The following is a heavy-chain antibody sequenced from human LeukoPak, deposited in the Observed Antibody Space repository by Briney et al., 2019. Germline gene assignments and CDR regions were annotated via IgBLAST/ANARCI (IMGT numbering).Heavy chain of an antibody. D-gene: IGHD4-23*01. CDR1: GYSFINYY. Sequence: ASVKISCETSGYSFINYYIHWVRQAPGQGLEWMGRLMPSGGGTICAQKFQGRVTLTTDTSKSTVYMELSSLRSEDTAVYFCARDGGNHHFDYWGQGTLVTVSS. CDR3: ARDGGNHHFDY. J-gene: IGHJ4*02. CDR2: LMPSGGGT. V-gene: IGHV1-46*01.